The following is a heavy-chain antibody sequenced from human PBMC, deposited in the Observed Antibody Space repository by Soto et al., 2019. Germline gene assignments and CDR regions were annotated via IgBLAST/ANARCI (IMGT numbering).Heavy chain of an antibody. CDR3: AREDRLAAAVNYYYYMDV. Sequence: QVQLVQSGAEVKKPGSSVKVSCTASGGTFSSYTISWVRQAPGQGLEWMGRIIPILGIANYAQKFQGRVTITADKSTSPAYMELSSLRSEDTAVYYCAREDRLAAAVNYYYYMDVWGKGTPVTVSS. CDR2: IIPILGIA. J-gene: IGHJ6*03. V-gene: IGHV1-69*04. CDR1: GGTFSSYT. D-gene: IGHD6-13*01.